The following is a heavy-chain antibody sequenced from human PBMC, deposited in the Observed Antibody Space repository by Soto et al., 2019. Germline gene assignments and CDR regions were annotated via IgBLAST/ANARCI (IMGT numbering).Heavy chain of an antibody. J-gene: IGHJ4*02. CDR1: GGSISSYY. D-gene: IGHD6-13*01. Sequence: SETLSLTCTVSGGSISSYYWSWIRQPPGKGLEWIGYIYYSGSTNYNPSLKSRVTISVDTSKNQFSLKLSSVTAADTAVYYCARDGVAAAGGALGYWGQGTLVTVSS. V-gene: IGHV4-59*01. CDR2: IYYSGST. CDR3: ARDGVAAAGGALGY.